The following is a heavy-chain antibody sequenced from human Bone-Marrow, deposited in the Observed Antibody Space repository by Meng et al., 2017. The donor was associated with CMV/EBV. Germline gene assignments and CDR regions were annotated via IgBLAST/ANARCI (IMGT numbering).Heavy chain of an antibody. CDR2: INPKNSVT. V-gene: IGHV1-2*02. D-gene: IGHD2-21*01. J-gene: IGHJ5*02. CDR3: ARDKYCGGDCYSGWFDT. CDR1: GGTFSSYT. Sequence: ASVKVSCKASGGTFSSYTISWVRQAPGQGLEWMGWINPKNSVTNFAQSFQGRVTMTRDTSITTVYMELSRLTSDDTAMYYCARDKYCGGDCYSGWFDTWGQGTLVTVSS.